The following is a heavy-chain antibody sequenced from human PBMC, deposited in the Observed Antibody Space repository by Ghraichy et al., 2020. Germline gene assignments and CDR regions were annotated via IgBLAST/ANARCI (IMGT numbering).Heavy chain of an antibody. CDR3: ARWIAPGSLYNVPY. D-gene: IGHD3-10*01. CDR2: IFYSGST. J-gene: IGHJ4*02. V-gene: IGHV4-39*01. Sequence: LEWIGSIFYSGSTYYSPSLKSRVTMSVDPSKNQFSLRLSSVTAADTAVYYCARWIAPGSLYNVPYWGQRTLV.